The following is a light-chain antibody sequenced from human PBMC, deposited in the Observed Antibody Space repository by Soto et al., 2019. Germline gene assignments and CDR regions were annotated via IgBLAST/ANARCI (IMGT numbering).Light chain of an antibody. V-gene: IGKV1-39*01. CDR1: QRISTY. J-gene: IGKJ2*01. Sequence: DLQMTQSPSSLSASVGDRVTITCRASQRISTYLNWYQQTPGKAPKLLIYAASSLQSGVPSRFSGSGSGTDFTLTISSLQPEDSTTYYCQQSYSTPYTFGQGTKLEIK. CDR2: AAS. CDR3: QQSYSTPYT.